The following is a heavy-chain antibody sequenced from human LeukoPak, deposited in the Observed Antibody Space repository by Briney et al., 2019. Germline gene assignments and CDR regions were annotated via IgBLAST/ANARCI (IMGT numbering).Heavy chain of an antibody. J-gene: IGHJ5*02. Sequence: SETLSLTCTVSGGSISSGDYYWSWIRQPPGKGLEWIGYIYYSGSTYYNPSLKSRVTISVDTSKNEFSLKLSSVTDADTAVYXCARLSYSSSXXWXDTWGQXXXAXXSS. CDR2: IYYSGST. CDR1: GGSISSGDYY. CDR3: ARLSYSSSXXWXDT. V-gene: IGHV4-30-4*08. D-gene: IGHD6-6*01.